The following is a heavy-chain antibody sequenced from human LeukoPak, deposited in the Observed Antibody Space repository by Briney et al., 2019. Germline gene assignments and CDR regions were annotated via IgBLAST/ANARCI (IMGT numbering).Heavy chain of an antibody. Sequence: PGGTLRLSCAASGFTFSSYGMSWVRQPPGKGLEWIGNIYYSGSTYYNPSLTSRVTISVDTSKNQFSLKLSSVTAADTAVYYCARVSRSGSYFGAFEIWGQGTMVTVSS. D-gene: IGHD1-26*01. CDR1: GFTFSSYG. CDR2: IYYSGST. CDR3: ARVSRSGSYFGAFEI. J-gene: IGHJ3*02. V-gene: IGHV4-39*07.